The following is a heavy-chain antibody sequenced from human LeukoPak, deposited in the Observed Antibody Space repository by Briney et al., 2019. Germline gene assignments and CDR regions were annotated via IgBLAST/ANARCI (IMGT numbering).Heavy chain of an antibody. Sequence: GGSLRLSCAASGLTFSRYGMLWVRQAPGKGLDGVAFIRYDGNNQYYADSVKGRFTISRDNSKNTFYLQMNSLRAEDTAVYYCAKDGMVGATTGLFYFDYWGQGILVTVSS. CDR3: AKDGMVGATTGLFYFDY. D-gene: IGHD1-26*01. CDR1: GLTFSRYG. J-gene: IGHJ4*02. V-gene: IGHV3-30*02. CDR2: IRYDGNNQ.